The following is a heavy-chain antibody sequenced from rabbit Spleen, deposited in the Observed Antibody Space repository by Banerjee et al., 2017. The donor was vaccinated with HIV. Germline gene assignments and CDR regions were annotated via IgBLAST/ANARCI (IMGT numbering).Heavy chain of an antibody. D-gene: IGHD2-1*01. V-gene: IGHV1S40*01. CDR3: VRDQAGDADYGPYYLNL. CDR2: IDAGSGGKS. J-gene: IGHJ4*01. CDR1: GFSFNSGYD. Sequence: QSLEESGGVLVKPGASLTLTCKASGFSFNSGYDMCWVRQAPGKGLEWIACIDAGSGGKSYYASWAKGRFTISKPSSTTVTLQMTSLTAADTATYFCVRDQAGDADYGPYYLNLWGQGTLVTVS.